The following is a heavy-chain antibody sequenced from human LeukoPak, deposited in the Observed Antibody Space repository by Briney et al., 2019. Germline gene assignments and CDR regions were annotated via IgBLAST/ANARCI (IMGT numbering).Heavy chain of an antibody. CDR2: INTDGSTT. Sequence: PGGSLRLSCAASGFTFSNYWMHWVRQAPGKGLVWVSRINTDGSTTTYSDSVKGRFTISRDNAKNTLYLQMNSLRAEDTAVYYCARGGSSSWYRGLDYWGQGTLVTVSS. J-gene: IGHJ4*02. CDR3: ARGGSSSWYRGLDY. CDR1: GFTFSNYW. D-gene: IGHD6-13*01. V-gene: IGHV3-74*03.